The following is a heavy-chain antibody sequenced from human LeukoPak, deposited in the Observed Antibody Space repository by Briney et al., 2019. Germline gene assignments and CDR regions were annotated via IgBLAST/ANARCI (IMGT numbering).Heavy chain of an antibody. CDR2: ISYDGSNK. J-gene: IGHJ4*02. Sequence: PGGSLRLSCAASGYTFSSYGMHWVRQAPGKGLEWVAVISYDGSNKYYADSVKGRFTISRDNAKNTLYLQMNSLRADDTAVYYCAEAASVRGISYWGQGTLVTVSS. V-gene: IGHV3-30*03. CDR1: GYTFSSYG. CDR3: AEAASVRGISY. D-gene: IGHD3-10*01.